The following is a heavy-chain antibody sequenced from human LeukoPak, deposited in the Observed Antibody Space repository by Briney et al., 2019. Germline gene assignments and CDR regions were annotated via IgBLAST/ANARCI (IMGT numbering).Heavy chain of an antibody. V-gene: IGHV4-59*05. CDR3: ARDTSGYYSFDY. J-gene: IGHJ4*02. D-gene: IGHD3-22*01. CDR2: IYYGGST. Sequence: SETLSLTCTVSGGSISSYFWSWIRQPPGKGLEWLGSIYYGGSTYYNPSLKSRVTISVDTSKNQFSLKLTSVTAADTAIYYCARDTSGYYSFDYWGQGTLLTVSS. CDR1: GGSISSYF.